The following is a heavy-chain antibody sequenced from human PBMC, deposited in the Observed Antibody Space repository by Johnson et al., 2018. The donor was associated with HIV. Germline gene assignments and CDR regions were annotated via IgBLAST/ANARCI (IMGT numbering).Heavy chain of an antibody. CDR2: IYSGGST. J-gene: IGHJ3*02. CDR1: GFTVSSNY. D-gene: IGHD6-13*01. Sequence: VQLVESGGGLVKPGGSLRLSCAASGFTVSSNYMSWVRQAPGKGLEWVSVIYSGGSTYYADSVKGRFTISRDNSKNTLSLQMNSLRAEDTAVYYCAREIAAAGVDTFDIWGQGTMVTVSS. CDR3: AREIAAAGVDTFDI. V-gene: IGHV3-66*02.